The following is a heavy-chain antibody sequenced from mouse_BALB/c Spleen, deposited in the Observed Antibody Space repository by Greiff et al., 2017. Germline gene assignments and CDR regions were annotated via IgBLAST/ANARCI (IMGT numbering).Heavy chain of an antibody. V-gene: IGHV1S22*01. J-gene: IGHJ4*01. CDR1: GYSFTSYW. D-gene: IGHD2-4*01. CDR2: IYPGSGST. CDR3: TRGATMITTYYAMDY. Sequence: LQQSGPELMKPGASVKISCKASGYSFTSYWMHWVKQRHGQGLEWIGNIYPGSGSTNYDEKFKSKGTLTVDTSSSTAYMHLSSLTSEDSAVYYCTRGATMITTYYAMDYWGQGTSVTVSS.